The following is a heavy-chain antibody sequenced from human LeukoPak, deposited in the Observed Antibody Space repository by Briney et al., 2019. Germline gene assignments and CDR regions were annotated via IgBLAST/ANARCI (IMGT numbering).Heavy chain of an antibody. CDR2: LSSSGSTI. CDR1: GFTFNNYE. Sequence: GGSLRLSCAASGFTFNNYEMNWVRQAPGKGLEWVSYLSSSGSTIYYADSVKGRITISRDNAKNSLYLQMNSLRAEDTAVYYCAGLNHDYWGQGTLVTVSS. CDR3: AGLNHDY. J-gene: IGHJ4*02. D-gene: IGHD1-14*01. V-gene: IGHV3-48*03.